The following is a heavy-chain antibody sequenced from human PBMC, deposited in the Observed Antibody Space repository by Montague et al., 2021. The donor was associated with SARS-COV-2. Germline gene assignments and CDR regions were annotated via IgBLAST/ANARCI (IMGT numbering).Heavy chain of an antibody. D-gene: IGHD3-3*01. Sequence: SETLPLTCAVYGGSFSGYYWTWIRQPPGKGLEWVGEINDRGSTNYNPSFESRLTMSVDTSKNQFSLRLKSVSAADTAVYHCARGQVTIFGVLIMLPAAGAVDVWGQGTTVTVSS. V-gene: IGHV4-34*01. CDR2: INDRGST. CDR1: GGSFSGYY. CDR3: ARGQVTIFGVLIMLPAAGAVDV. J-gene: IGHJ3*01.